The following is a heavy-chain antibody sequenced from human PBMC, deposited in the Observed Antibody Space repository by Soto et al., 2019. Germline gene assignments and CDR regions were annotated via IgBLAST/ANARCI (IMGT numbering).Heavy chain of an antibody. CDR2: IYYSGST. Sequence: QVQLQESGPGLVKPSETLSLTCTVSGGSISSYYWSWIRQSPGMGLGWIGYIYYSGSTDYNPSLKSRVTISVDTSKKQFSLKLSSVTAADTAVYYCAKGGGTSSTSDWYFELWGRGALVTVSS. J-gene: IGHJ2*01. V-gene: IGHV4-59*01. CDR3: AKGGGTSSTSDWYFEL. CDR1: GGSISSYY. D-gene: IGHD6-6*01.